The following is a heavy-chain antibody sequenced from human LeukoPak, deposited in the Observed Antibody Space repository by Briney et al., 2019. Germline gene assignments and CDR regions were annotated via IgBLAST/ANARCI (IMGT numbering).Heavy chain of an antibody. V-gene: IGHV1-3*01. J-gene: IGHJ5*02. CDR2: INAGNGNT. CDR1: GYTFTSYA. Sequence: ASVKVSCKASGYTFTSYAMHWVRQAPGQRLEWMGWINAGNGNTKYSQKFQGRVTITRDTSASTAYMELSSLRSEDTAVYYCARGPYCSSTSCYEEGWFDPWGQGTLVTVSS. CDR3: ARGPYCSSTSCYEEGWFDP. D-gene: IGHD2-2*01.